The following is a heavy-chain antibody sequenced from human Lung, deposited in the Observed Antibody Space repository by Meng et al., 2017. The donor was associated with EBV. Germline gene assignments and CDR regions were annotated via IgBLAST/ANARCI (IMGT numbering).Heavy chain of an antibody. CDR1: GGSISSGGYY. J-gene: IGHJ5*02. Sequence: QGQLPASGPGLVKPSQTLSLTCTVSGGSISSGGYYWSWIRQHPGKGLEWIGYIHSSGSTYYNPSLRSRLTISVDTSKNQFSLKLSSVTAADTAVYYCARASYGSGSPLGESWFDPWGQGTLVTVSS. CDR3: ARASYGSGSPLGESWFDP. V-gene: IGHV4-31*03. D-gene: IGHD3-10*01. CDR2: IHSSGST.